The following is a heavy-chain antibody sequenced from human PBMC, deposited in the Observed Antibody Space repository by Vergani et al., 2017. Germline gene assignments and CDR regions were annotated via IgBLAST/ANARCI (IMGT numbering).Heavy chain of an antibody. CDR1: GGSISTYY. Sequence: QVQLQESGPGLLKPSETLSLTCTVSGGSISTYYWSWIRQPPGKGLEWIGYIYSSGSTNYNPSLKSRVSISVDTSKNHFSLKLSSVTAEDTAVYYCARDANGWNWFDPWGQGTLVTVSS. V-gene: IGHV4-59*01. CDR2: IYSSGST. J-gene: IGHJ5*02. CDR3: ARDANGWNWFDP. D-gene: IGHD2-15*01.